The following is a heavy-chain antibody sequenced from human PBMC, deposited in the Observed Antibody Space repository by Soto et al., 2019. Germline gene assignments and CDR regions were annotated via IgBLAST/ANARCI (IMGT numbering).Heavy chain of an antibody. V-gene: IGHV4-59*01. Sequence: SETLSLTCTVSGGSISSYYWSWIRQPPGKGLEWIGYIYYSGSTNYNRSLKSRVTISVDTSKNQFSLKLSSVTAADTAVYYCARDSDYYYYGMDVWGQGTTVTVSS. CDR1: GGSISSYY. CDR3: ARDSDYYYYGMDV. J-gene: IGHJ6*02. D-gene: IGHD3-10*01. CDR2: IYYSGST.